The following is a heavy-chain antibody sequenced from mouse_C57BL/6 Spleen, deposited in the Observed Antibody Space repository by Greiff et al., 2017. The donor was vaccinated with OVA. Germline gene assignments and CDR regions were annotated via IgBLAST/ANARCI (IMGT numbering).Heavy chain of an antibody. Sequence: VQLQQSGAELVRPGASVKLSCTASGFNIKDDYMHWVKQRPEQSLEWIGCIDPENGDTDYTSKFKGKATMTADTSSNTAYLQLSRLTSEDTAVYDCNTDDGGSDYFDYWGQGTTLTVSA. CDR3: NTDDGGSDYFDY. CDR1: GFNIKDDY. CDR2: IDPENGDT. D-gene: IGHD1-1*02. V-gene: IGHV14-4*01. J-gene: IGHJ2*01.